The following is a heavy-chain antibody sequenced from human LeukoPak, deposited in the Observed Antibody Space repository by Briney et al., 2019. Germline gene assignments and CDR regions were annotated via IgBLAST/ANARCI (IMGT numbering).Heavy chain of an antibody. Sequence: GGSLRLSCAASGFTFSSYSMNWVRQAPGKGLEWVSSISSSGSYIYYADSVKGRFTISRDNAKISLDLQMNSLRADDTAVYYCARDYYGDYVFDYWGQGALGTVSS. CDR1: GFTFSSYS. CDR2: ISSSGSYI. J-gene: IGHJ4*02. CDR3: ARDYYGDYVFDY. D-gene: IGHD4-17*01. V-gene: IGHV3-21*01.